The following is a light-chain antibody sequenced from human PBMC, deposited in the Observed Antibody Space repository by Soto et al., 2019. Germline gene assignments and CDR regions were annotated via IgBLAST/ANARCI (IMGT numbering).Light chain of an antibody. J-gene: IGLJ2*01. CDR2: EVN. CDR3: TSYAGNNYVV. CDR1: SSDVGGYDF. V-gene: IGLV2-8*01. Sequence: QSALTQPTSASGSPGQSVTISCTGNSSDVGGYDFVTWYQQYPGKAPKLIIYEVNKRPSGVPDRFSGSKSGNTASLTVSGLQADDEADYFCTSYAGNNYVVFGGGTKVTVL.